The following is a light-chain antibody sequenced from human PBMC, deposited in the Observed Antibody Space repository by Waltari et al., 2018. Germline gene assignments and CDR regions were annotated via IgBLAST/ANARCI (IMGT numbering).Light chain of an antibody. CDR1: QSLVHSNGNTY. CDR3: GQGTHLPYS. V-gene: IGKV2-30*02. CDR2: EVS. Sequence: DVVMTQSPLSLPITPGQPASISCRSSQSLVHSNGNTYLCWYQQKPGQPPRRLIYEVSNQDSGVPDRFSGSGAGTDFTLKISRVEAEDVGVYYCGQGTHLPYSFGQGTKVEIK. J-gene: IGKJ2*03.